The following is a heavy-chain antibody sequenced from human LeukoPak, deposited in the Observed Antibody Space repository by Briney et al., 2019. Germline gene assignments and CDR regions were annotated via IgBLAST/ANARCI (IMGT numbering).Heavy chain of an antibody. Sequence: PSETLSLTCADYGGSFSGYYWSWIRQPPGKGLEWIGEINHSGSTNYYQSLKSRVTISVDTSKNQFSLKLSSVTAANTAVYYCARDAHRITSRQFDPWGQGTLVTVSS. CDR2: INHSGST. CDR3: ARDAHRITSRQFDP. CDR1: GGSFSGYY. J-gene: IGHJ5*02. D-gene: IGHD3-16*01. V-gene: IGHV4-34*01.